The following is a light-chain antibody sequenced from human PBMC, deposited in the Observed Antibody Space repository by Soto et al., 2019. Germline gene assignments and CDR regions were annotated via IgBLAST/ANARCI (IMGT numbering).Light chain of an antibody. V-gene: IGLV1-40*01. J-gene: IGLJ3*02. CDR2: GNS. CDR1: SSNIGAGYD. CDR3: QSYDSSLSGWV. Sequence: QSVLTQPPSVYGAPGQRVTISCTGSSSNIGAGYDVHWYQQLPGTAPKLLIYGNSNRPSVVPDRFSGSKSGTSASLAITGLQAEDEADYYCQSYDSSLSGWVFGGGTKLTVL.